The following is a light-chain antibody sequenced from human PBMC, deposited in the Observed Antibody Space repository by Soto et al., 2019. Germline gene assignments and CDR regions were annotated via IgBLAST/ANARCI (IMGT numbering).Light chain of an antibody. CDR2: SNN. Sequence: QSVLTQPPSASGTPGQRVTISCSGTSTNIGSTTVNCYQQLPGTQPQFLIYSNNQRPSGGPDRLSGSKSGTSASLAISGLQSEYEADYYCAAWDDSLNGLVVFGGGTQLTVL. CDR3: AAWDDSLNGLVV. V-gene: IGLV1-44*01. CDR1: STNIGSTT. J-gene: IGLJ2*01.